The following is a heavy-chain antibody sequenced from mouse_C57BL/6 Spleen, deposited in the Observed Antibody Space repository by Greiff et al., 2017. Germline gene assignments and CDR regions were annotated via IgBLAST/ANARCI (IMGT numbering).Heavy chain of an antibody. V-gene: IGHV1-55*01. CDR3: ARTYYDYGEAWFAY. D-gene: IGHD2-4*01. Sequence: QVQLKQPGAELVKPGASVKMSCKASGYTFTSYWITWVKQRPGQGLEWIGDIYPGSGSTNYNEKFKSKATLTVDTSSSTAYMQLSSLTSEDSAVYYCARTYYDYGEAWFAYWGQGTLVTVSA. CDR1: GYTFTSYW. J-gene: IGHJ3*01. CDR2: IYPGSGST.